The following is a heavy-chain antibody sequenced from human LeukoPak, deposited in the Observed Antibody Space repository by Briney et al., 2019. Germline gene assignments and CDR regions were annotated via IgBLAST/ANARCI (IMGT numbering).Heavy chain of an antibody. J-gene: IGHJ6*04. CDR2: IIPIFGTA. V-gene: IGHV1-69*13. CDR1: GGTFSSYA. Sequence: SVKVSCKASGGTFSSYAISWVRQAPGQGLEWMGGIIPIFGTANYAQKFQGRVTITADESTSTAYMELSSLRSEDTAVYYCARHRNSLYYYGSGSYPPQSYYYYYGMDVWGKGTTVTVSS. CDR3: ARHRNSLYYYGSGSYPPQSYYYYYGMDV. D-gene: IGHD3-10*01.